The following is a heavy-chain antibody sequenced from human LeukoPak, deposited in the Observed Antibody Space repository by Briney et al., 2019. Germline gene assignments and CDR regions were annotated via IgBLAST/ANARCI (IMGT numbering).Heavy chain of an antibody. D-gene: IGHD3-16*02. V-gene: IGHV3-48*01. J-gene: IGHJ4*02. Sequence: GGSLRLSCAASGFTFDAHAMNWVRQAPGKGLEWLSYITSSSSTIYYADSVKGRFTISRDNAKNSLYLQMNSLRAEDTAVYYCAREGIIWGTYRYFDYWGQGTLVTVSS. CDR1: GFTFDAHA. CDR2: ITSSSSTI. CDR3: AREGIIWGTYRYFDY.